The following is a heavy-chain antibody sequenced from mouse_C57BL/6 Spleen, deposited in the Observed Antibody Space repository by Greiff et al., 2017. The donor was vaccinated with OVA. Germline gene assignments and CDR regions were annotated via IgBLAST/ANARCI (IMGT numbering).Heavy chain of an antibody. J-gene: IGHJ4*01. CDR3: TRFPRRQLRLRNYAMDY. CDR1: GYTFTDYE. D-gene: IGHD3-2*02. V-gene: IGHV1-15*01. Sequence: VQLQQSGAELVRPGASVTLSCKASGYTFTDYEMHWVKQTPVHGLEWIGAIDPETGGTAYNQKFKGKAILTADKSSSTAYMELRSLTSEDSAVYYCTRFPRRQLRLRNYAMDYWGQGTSVTVSS. CDR2: IDPETGGT.